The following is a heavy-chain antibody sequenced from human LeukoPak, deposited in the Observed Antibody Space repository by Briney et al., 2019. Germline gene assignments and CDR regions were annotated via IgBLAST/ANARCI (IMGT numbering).Heavy chain of an antibody. CDR1: GFSSSSYA. D-gene: IGHD2-2*01. V-gene: IGHV3-23*01. Sequence: GGSLRLSCAASGFSSSSYAMSWVRQAPGKGLEWVSAVSGSGGSTYYADSVKGRFTISRDNSKNTLYLQMNSLRAEYTSVYYCPKVRYLGYGSSTSCPPLDVWGQGTTVTVSS. CDR2: VSGSGGST. J-gene: IGHJ6*02. CDR3: PKVRYLGYGSSTSCPPLDV.